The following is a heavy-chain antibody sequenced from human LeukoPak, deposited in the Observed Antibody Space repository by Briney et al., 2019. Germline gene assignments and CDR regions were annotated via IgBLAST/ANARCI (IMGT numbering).Heavy chain of an antibody. V-gene: IGHV4-30-4*01. CDR2: IYYSGST. CDR1: GGSISSGDYY. CDR3: ARDRTDSSGYYYYFDY. J-gene: IGHJ4*02. D-gene: IGHD3-22*01. Sequence: SETLSLTCTVSGGSISSGDYYWSWIRQPPGKGLEWLGYIYYSGSTYYNPSLKSRVTISVDTSKNQFSLKLSSVTAADTAVYYCARDRTDSSGYYYYFDYWGQGTLVTVSS.